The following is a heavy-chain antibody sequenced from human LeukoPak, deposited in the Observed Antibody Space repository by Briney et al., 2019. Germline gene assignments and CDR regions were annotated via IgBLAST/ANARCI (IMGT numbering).Heavy chain of an antibody. CDR3: ARGYSYYDFWSGWLDY. D-gene: IGHD3-3*01. CDR2: ISAYNGNT. J-gene: IGHJ4*02. V-gene: IGHV1-18*01. Sequence: ASVKVSCKASGYTFTSYGISWVRQAPGQGLEWMGWISAYNGNTNYAQKLQGRVTMTTDTSTSTAYMELRSLRSDDTAVYYCARGYSYYDFWSGWLDYWGQGTLVTVSS. CDR1: GYTFTSYG.